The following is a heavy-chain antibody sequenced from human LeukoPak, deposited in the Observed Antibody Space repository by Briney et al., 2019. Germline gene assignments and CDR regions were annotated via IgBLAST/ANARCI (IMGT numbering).Heavy chain of an antibody. CDR2: ISSSGSTI. CDR3: ASQVVPAANSVDY. D-gene: IGHD2-2*01. J-gene: IGHJ4*02. Sequence: GGSLRLSCAASGFTFSDYYMSWIRQAPGKGLEWVSYISSSGSTIYYADSVKGRFTISRDNAKNSLYLQMNSLRAEDTAVYYCASQVVPAANSVDYWGQGTLVTVSS. CDR1: GFTFSDYY. V-gene: IGHV3-11*01.